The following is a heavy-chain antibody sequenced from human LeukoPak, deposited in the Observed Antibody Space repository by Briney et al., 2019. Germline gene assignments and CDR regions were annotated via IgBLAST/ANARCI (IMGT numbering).Heavy chain of an antibody. CDR2: INPSGGNT. D-gene: IGHD2-15*01. Sequence: GASVKVSCKASGDISSSDYIHWVRQAPGQGLEWMGTINPSGGNTGYAQKFHGRVSMTRDTSTSTVYMDLSSLKSEDTAMYYCARGGHYCSGVNCYGTDCWGQGTLVTVSS. CDR3: ARGGHYCSGVNCYGTDC. CDR1: GDISSSDY. J-gene: IGHJ4*02. V-gene: IGHV1-46*01.